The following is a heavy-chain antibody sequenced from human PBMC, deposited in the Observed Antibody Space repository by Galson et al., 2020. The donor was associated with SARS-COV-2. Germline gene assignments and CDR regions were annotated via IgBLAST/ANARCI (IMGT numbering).Heavy chain of an antibody. CDR3: AREVSGYDIYYYYYLDV. V-gene: IGHV3-66*01. D-gene: IGHD5-12*01. Sequence: GKSLKISCAASGFTVSSNYMSWVRQAPGKGLELVSVIYSGGSTYYADSVKGRFTISRDNSKNTLYLQMNSLRAEDTAVYYCAREVSGYDIYYYYYLDVWGKGTTVTVSS. CDR2: IYSGGST. J-gene: IGHJ6*03. CDR1: GFTVSSNY.